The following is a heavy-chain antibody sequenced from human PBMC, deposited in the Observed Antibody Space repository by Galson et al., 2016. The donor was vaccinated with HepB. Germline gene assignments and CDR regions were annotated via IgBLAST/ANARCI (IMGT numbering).Heavy chain of an antibody. CDR2: INHSGSA. CDR3: AKIYRGYGSGTFYDY. J-gene: IGHJ4*02. Sequence: SLTCAVYGESFSDYYWSWIRQPPGKGLEWIGEINHSGSANYNPSLKSRLTISIDTSKIQFSLKLSSVTAADTAVYYCAKIYRGYGSGTFYDYWGQGILVTVSS. CDR1: GESFSDYY. D-gene: IGHD3-10*01. V-gene: IGHV4-34*01.